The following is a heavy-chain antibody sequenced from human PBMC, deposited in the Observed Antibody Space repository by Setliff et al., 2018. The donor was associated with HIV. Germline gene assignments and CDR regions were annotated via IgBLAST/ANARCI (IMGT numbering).Heavy chain of an antibody. J-gene: IGHJ3*02. CDR3: AKGYYYDSGGGRVRAFDI. CDR1: GFTFSTYA. Sequence: GESLKISCAASGFTFSTYAMSWVRQAPGKGLEWVSVVGGSGDITYYADSAKGRFTISRDNSKDTMYLQMNSLRDEDTAQYYCAKGYYYDSGGGRVRAFDIWGQGTMVTVSS. V-gene: IGHV3-23*01. D-gene: IGHD3-22*01. CDR2: VGGSGDIT.